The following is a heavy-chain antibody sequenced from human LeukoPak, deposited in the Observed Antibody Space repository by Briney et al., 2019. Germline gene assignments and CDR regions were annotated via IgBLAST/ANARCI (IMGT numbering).Heavy chain of an antibody. D-gene: IGHD2-2*01. CDR1: GGSISSYY. V-gene: IGHV4-4*07. CDR3: ARDLGHPGVVPAAMGYYYYYGMDV. J-gene: IGHJ6*02. Sequence: SETLSLTCTVSGGSISSYYWSWIRQPAGKGLEWIGRIYTSGSTNYNPSLKSRVTMSVDTSKNQFSLKLSSVTAADTAVYYCARDLGHPGVVPAAMGYYYYYGMDVWGQGTTVTISS. CDR2: IYTSGST.